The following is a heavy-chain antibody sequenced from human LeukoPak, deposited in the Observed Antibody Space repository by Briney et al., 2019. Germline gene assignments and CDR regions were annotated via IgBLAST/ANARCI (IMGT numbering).Heavy chain of an antibody. D-gene: IGHD1-1*01. V-gene: IGHV4-59*01. CDR3: ARFPMPALGATTAPVIY. CDR2: IYYSESA. J-gene: IGHJ4*02. Sequence: SETLSLTCTVSGGSIINYYWSWIRQPPGKGLEWIGYIYYSESANYNPSLKSRVTISVDTSKNQFSLKLSSVTAADTAVYYCARFPMPALGATTAPVIYWGQGTLVTVSS. CDR1: GGSIINYY.